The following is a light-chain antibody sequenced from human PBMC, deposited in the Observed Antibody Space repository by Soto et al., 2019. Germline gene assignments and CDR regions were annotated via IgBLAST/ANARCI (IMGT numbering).Light chain of an antibody. Sequence: ESVLTQSPGTLSLSPGERAALSCRASQSVSRSYLAWYQQKSGQAPRLLIYAASTRATGIPDRFSGSGSGTDFTLTISRLEPEDLAVYFCQLYGSSPPRYTFGQGTKLEIK. J-gene: IGKJ2*01. CDR1: QSVSRSY. CDR2: AAS. CDR3: QLYGSSPPRYT. V-gene: IGKV3-20*01.